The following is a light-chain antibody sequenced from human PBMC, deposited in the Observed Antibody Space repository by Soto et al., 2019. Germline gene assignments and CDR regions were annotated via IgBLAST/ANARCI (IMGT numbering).Light chain of an antibody. Sequence: ETVLTQSPGTLSLSPGERATLSCRASQSVSSNYLAWYQQKPGQAPRLLIYGASSRATGIPDRFSGSGSGTDFTLTISRLEPEDFAVYYCQQYGSPPWTFGQGTKVDIK. CDR3: QQYGSPPWT. CDR1: QSVSSNY. V-gene: IGKV3-20*01. CDR2: GAS. J-gene: IGKJ1*01.